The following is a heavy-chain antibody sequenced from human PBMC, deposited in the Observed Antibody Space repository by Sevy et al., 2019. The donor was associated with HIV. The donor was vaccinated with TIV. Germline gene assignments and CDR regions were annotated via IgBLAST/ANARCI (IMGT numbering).Heavy chain of an antibody. CDR2: IYYSGST. Sequence: SETLSLTCTVSGGSVSSGSYYWSWIRQPPGKGLEWIGYIYYSGSTNYNPSLKSRVTISVDTSKNQFSLKLSSVTAADTAVYYCARDRQSLFHYGGNSLDAFDIWGQGTMVTVSS. CDR1: GGSVSSGSYY. D-gene: IGHD4-17*01. V-gene: IGHV4-61*01. CDR3: ARDRQSLFHYGGNSLDAFDI. J-gene: IGHJ3*02.